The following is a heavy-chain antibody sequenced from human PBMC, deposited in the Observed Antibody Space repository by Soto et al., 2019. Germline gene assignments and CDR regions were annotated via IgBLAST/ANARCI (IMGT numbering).Heavy chain of an antibody. Sequence: QVQLVQSGAEVKKPGASVKVSCKASGYTFTNYAMHWVRQAPGQRLEWMGWINGGNGNTKFSQKFQGRVTITSDTSASTTYMELSSLKTEGTAVYYCAGVRVTSGTYYPFDYWGQGTLVTVSS. CDR1: GYTFTNYA. D-gene: IGHD3-10*01. CDR3: AGVRVTSGTYYPFDY. CDR2: INGGNGNT. J-gene: IGHJ4*02. V-gene: IGHV1-3*01.